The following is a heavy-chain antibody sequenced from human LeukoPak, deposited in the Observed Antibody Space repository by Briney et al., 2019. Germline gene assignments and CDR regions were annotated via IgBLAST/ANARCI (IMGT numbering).Heavy chain of an antibody. CDR2: IVVGSGNT. CDR1: GFTFTSSA. CDR3: AADYHASDAFDI. Sequence: ASVKVSCKSSGFTFTSSAVPWVRQARGPRLEWIGWIVVGSGNTNYAQKFQERVTITRDMSTSTAYMELSSLRSEDTAVYYCAADYHASDAFDIWGQGTMVTVSS. V-gene: IGHV1-58*01. J-gene: IGHJ3*02. D-gene: IGHD2-2*01.